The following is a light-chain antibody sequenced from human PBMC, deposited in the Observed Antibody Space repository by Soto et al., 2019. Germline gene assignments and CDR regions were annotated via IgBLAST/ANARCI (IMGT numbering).Light chain of an antibody. CDR3: QHYKSYPWT. CDR1: QSINKC. Sequence: DIQMTQSPSTLSASIGDRVTITCRASQSINKCLAWYQQKPGQAPKLLIYDASSLQSGVPSRFSGSGSETEFTLTISSLQPDDFAIYYCQHYKSYPWTFGQGTKVDTK. V-gene: IGKV1-5*01. CDR2: DAS. J-gene: IGKJ1*01.